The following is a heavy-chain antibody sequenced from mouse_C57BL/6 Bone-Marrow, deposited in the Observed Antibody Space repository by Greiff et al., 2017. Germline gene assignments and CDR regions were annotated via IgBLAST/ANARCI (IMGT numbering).Heavy chain of an antibody. Sequence: VQLQQSGAELVRPGASVKLSCTASGFNIKDDYMHWVKQRPEQGLEWIGWIDPENGDTEYASKFQGKATITADTSSNTAYLQLSSLTSEDTAVYYCTTFYGSSYAGVAYWGQGTLVTVSA. CDR3: TTFYGSSYAGVAY. V-gene: IGHV14-4*01. CDR1: GFNIKDDY. D-gene: IGHD1-1*01. CDR2: IDPENGDT. J-gene: IGHJ3*01.